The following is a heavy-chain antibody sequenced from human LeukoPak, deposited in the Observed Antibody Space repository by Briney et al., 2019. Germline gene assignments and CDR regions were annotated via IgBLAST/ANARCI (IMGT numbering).Heavy chain of an antibody. D-gene: IGHD2-2*01. CDR1: GYSFSTYW. Sequence: GESLKISCKGSGYSFSTYWIGWVRQMPGKGLEWMGIIYPGDSDTRYSPSFQGQVTISADKSISTAYLQWSSLKASDTAMYYCARLQRCSSTSCGFDYWGQGTLVTVSS. CDR3: ARLQRCSSTSCGFDY. CDR2: IYPGDSDT. V-gene: IGHV5-51*01. J-gene: IGHJ4*02.